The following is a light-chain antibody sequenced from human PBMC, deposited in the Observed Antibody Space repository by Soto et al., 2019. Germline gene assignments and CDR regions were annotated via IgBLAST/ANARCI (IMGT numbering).Light chain of an antibody. CDR2: RAF. Sequence: EIVMTQSPATLSLSPGERATLSCRASLSVSSDLAWYRQKPGQAPRLLIYRAFTRATGIPARFSGSGFGTDFTLTMSGPQSEDFAVYYCQQYNNSALTFGGGTKVEIK. V-gene: IGKV3-15*01. CDR1: LSVSSD. CDR3: QQYNNSALT. J-gene: IGKJ4*01.